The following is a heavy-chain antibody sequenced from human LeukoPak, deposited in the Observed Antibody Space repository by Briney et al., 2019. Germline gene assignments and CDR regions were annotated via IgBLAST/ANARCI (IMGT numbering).Heavy chain of an antibody. CDR2: IKLDGSEK. D-gene: IGHD3-3*01. CDR1: GFTFGKYW. J-gene: IGHJ4*02. Sequence: GGSLRLSCVASGFTFGKYWMSWVRQAPGKGLEWVANIKLDGSEKNYVDSVKGRFTISRDNTKNSLYLQMNSLRAEDTAVSYCARDQYDTWSRRGNFDSWGQGTLVIVSS. CDR3: ARDQYDTWSRRGNFDS. V-gene: IGHV3-7*03.